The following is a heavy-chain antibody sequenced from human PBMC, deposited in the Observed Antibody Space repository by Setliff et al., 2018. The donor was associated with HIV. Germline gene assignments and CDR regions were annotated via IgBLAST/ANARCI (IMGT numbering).Heavy chain of an antibody. CDR1: GGSFSGSY. CDR2: INQSGST. Sequence: PSDTLSLTCAVYGGSFSGSYWSWIRQPPGKGLEWIGEINQSGSTNYNPSLKSRVTMSVDTSKNQFSLKLSSVTAADTAVYYCARSSLYCSGGSCHLTWFDPWGQGVKVTVSS. V-gene: IGHV4-34*01. D-gene: IGHD2-15*01. CDR3: ARSSLYCSGGSCHLTWFDP. J-gene: IGHJ5*02.